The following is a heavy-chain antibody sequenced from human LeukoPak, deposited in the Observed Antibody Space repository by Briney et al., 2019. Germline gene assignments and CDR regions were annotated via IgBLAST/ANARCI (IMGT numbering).Heavy chain of an antibody. CDR3: ARGVAARPGYFDY. D-gene: IGHD6-6*01. V-gene: IGHV3-53*04. J-gene: IGHJ4*02. CDR1: GFTVSSNY. CDR2: IYSGGST. Sequence: GGSLRLSCAASGFTVSSNYMSWVRQAPGKGREGVSVIYSGGSTYYAASVKGRFTISRHNSKNTLYLQLNSLRAEDTAVYYCARGVAARPGYFDYWGQGTLVTVS.